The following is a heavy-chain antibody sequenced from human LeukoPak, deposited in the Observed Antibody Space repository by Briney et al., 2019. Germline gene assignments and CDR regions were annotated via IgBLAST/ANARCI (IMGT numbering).Heavy chain of an antibody. CDR3: ARASKVVPAAMDYYYGMDV. Sequence: SVKVSCKASGGTFSSYAISWVRRAPGQGLEWMGGIIPIFGTANYAQKFQGRVTITADESTSTAYMELSSLRSEDTAVYYCARASKVVPAAMDYYYGMDVWGQGTTVTVSS. V-gene: IGHV1-69*13. J-gene: IGHJ6*02. D-gene: IGHD2-2*01. CDR2: IIPIFGTA. CDR1: GGTFSSYA.